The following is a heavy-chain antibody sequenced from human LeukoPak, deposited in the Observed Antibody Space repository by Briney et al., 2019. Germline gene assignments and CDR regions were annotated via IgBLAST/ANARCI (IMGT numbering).Heavy chain of an antibody. CDR1: GGSFSGYY. Sequence: SETLSLTCAVYGGSFSGYYWSWIRQPPGKGLEWIGEINHSGSTNYNPSLKSRVTISVDTSKNQFSLKLSSVTAADTAVYYCARREYYYDSSGYYAAEFDYWGQGTLVTVSS. V-gene: IGHV4-34*01. J-gene: IGHJ4*02. CDR3: ARREYYYDSSGYYAAEFDY. CDR2: INHSGST. D-gene: IGHD3-22*01.